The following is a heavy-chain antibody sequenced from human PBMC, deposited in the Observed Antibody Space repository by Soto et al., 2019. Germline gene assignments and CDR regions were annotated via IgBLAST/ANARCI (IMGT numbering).Heavy chain of an antibody. J-gene: IGHJ4*02. V-gene: IGHV3-30*03. CDR3: AAAPPLRIDY. CDR1: GFTFSSYG. CDR2: ISYDGSNK. D-gene: IGHD4-17*01. Sequence: GGSLRLSCAASGFTFSSYGMHWVRQAPGKGLEWVAVISYDGSNKYYADSVKGRFTISRDNSKNTLYLQMNSLRAEDTAVYYCAAAPPLRIDYWGQGTLVTVSS.